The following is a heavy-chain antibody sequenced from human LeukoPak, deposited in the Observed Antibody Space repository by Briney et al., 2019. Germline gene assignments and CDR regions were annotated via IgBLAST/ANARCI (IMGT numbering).Heavy chain of an antibody. CDR1: GFTFDDYW. CDR3: ARYTTYYYDSSAAFDI. V-gene: IGHV3-7*01. Sequence: PGGSLRLSCGASGFTFDDYWMSWVRQAPGQGLEWVANINQDGSEKYYLDSAKGRFTISRDNAKNSLYLQMNSLRAEDTAVYYCARYTTYYYDSSAAFDIWGQGTMVTVSS. J-gene: IGHJ3*02. D-gene: IGHD3-22*01. CDR2: INQDGSEK.